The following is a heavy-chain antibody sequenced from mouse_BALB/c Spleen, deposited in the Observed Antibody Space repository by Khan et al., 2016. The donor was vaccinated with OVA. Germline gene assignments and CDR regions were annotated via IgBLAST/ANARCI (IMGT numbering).Heavy chain of an antibody. J-gene: IGHJ1*01. V-gene: IGHV9-1*02. CDR1: GYTFTNYG. CDR3: ARISSYWYSDV. CDR2: INTYTGEP. Sequence: QIQLVQSGPELKKPGETVKISCKASGYTFTNYGMNWVKQAPGKGLKWMGWINTYTGEPTYAADFKGRFVFSLETSASTAYLQISNLKNEDMTTYFSARISSYWYSDVWGAGTTVTVSS. D-gene: IGHD6-2*01.